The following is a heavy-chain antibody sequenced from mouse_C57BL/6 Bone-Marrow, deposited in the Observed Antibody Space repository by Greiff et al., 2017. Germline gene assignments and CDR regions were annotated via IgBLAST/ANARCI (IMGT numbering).Heavy chain of an antibody. J-gene: IGHJ3*01. CDR2: IYPRSGNT. CDR3: ARGALQYPWLAY. Sequence: QVQLQQSGAELARPGASVKLSCKASGYTFTSYGISWVKQRTGQGLEWIGEIYPRSGNTYYNEQFKGKATLTADKSSSTAYMELRSLTSEDSAVYFCARGALQYPWLAYWGQGTLVTVSA. V-gene: IGHV1-81*01. CDR1: GYTFTSYG. D-gene: IGHD1-1*01.